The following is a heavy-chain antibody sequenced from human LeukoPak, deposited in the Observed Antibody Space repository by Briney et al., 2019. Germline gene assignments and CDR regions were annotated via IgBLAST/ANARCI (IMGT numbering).Heavy chain of an antibody. Sequence: GASVKVSCKASGYTFTGYYMHWVRQAPGQGLEWMGIINPSGGSTSYAQKLQGRVTMTTDTSTSTAYMELRSLRSDDTAVYYCARGQRLRYFDWFNDFDYWGQGTLVTVSS. CDR3: ARGQRLRYFDWFNDFDY. CDR2: INPSGGST. V-gene: IGHV1-46*01. J-gene: IGHJ4*02. D-gene: IGHD3-9*01. CDR1: GYTFTGYY.